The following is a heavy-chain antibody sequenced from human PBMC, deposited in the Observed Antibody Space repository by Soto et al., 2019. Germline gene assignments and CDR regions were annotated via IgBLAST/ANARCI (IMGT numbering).Heavy chain of an antibody. J-gene: IGHJ4*02. Sequence: SETLSLTCTVSGGSVSSGSYYWSWIRQPPGKGLEWIGYIYYSGSTNYNPSLKSRVTISVDTSKNQFSLKLSSVTAADTAVHYCASRKPPRAYDPGSTFDYWGQGTLGTVSS. CDR1: GGSVSSGSYY. D-gene: IGHD2-2*01. CDR3: ASRKPPRAYDPGSTFDY. CDR2: IYYSGST. V-gene: IGHV4-61*01.